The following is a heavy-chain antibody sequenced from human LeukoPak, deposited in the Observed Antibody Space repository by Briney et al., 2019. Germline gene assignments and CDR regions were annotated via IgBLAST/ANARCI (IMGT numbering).Heavy chain of an antibody. J-gene: IGHJ4*02. V-gene: IGHV3-23*01. CDR3: AKGRSGGAYSDY. Sequence: PGGSLRLSCAASGFTFSSYAMTWVRQAPGRGLEWVSAISSDGGSTYYADSVKGRFTISRDNSKSTLYLHMNRLRADDTAVYYCAKGRSGGAYSDYWGQGTLVSVSS. CDR2: ISSDGGST. D-gene: IGHD2-15*01. CDR1: GFTFSSYA.